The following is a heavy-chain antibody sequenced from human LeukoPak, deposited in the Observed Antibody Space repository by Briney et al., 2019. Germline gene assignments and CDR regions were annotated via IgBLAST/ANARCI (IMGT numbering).Heavy chain of an antibody. J-gene: IGHJ5*02. D-gene: IGHD6-19*01. CDR3: ARGSSIAVAGTGNWFDP. CDR2: ISGYNGNT. Sequence: ASVKVSCKASGYTFTNYGISWVRQAPGQGLEWMGWISGYNGNTNYAQKLQGRVTMTTDTSTSTAYMELSSLRSEDTAVYYCARGSSIAVAGTGNWFDPWGQGTLVTVSS. V-gene: IGHV1-18*01. CDR1: GYTFTNYG.